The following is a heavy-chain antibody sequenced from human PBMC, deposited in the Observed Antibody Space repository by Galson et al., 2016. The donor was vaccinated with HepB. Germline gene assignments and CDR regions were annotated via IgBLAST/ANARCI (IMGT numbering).Heavy chain of an antibody. CDR1: GFTFSSYS. J-gene: IGHJ4*02. CDR2: ITGGGRHT. D-gene: IGHD5-12*01. V-gene: IGHV3-23*01. Sequence: SLRLSCAASGFTFSSYSMNWVRRAPGKGLEWVSAITGGGRHTYYADSVKGRFTISRDNSKNKLYLQMNSLRAEDTAVYYCATSTSRSGSDWRITDYWGQGTLVTVSS. CDR3: ATSTSRSGSDWRITDY.